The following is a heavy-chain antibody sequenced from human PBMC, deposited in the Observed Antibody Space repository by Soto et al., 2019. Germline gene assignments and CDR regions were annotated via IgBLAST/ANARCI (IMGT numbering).Heavy chain of an antibody. Sequence: SETLSLTCTVSCGSISSGGYYWSWIRQHPGKGLEWIGYIYYSGSTYSNPSLKSRVTISVDASKNQFSLKLSSVTAADTAVYYCATSPADSSGYYDYWGQGTLVTVSS. V-gene: IGHV4-31*03. CDR3: ATSPADSSGYYDY. CDR1: CGSISSGGYY. D-gene: IGHD3-22*01. J-gene: IGHJ4*02. CDR2: IYYSGST.